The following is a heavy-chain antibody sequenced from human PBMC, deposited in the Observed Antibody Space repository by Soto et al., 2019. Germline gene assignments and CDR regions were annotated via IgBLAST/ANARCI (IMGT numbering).Heavy chain of an antibody. CDR3: APHVSCSGGSCQYDAFAI. CDR2: ITADGGT. Sequence: EVQVLESGGGLVQPGGFLRLSCEGSGFTVSSHAMTWIRQAPGKGPEWVSTITADGGTYYADSVKGRFAMSRDTSASTLYLQLNSLGAEDTAAYYCAPHVSCSGGSCQYDAFAIRGQGTMVTVSS. V-gene: IGHV3-23*01. D-gene: IGHD2-15*01. J-gene: IGHJ3*02. CDR1: GFTVSSHA.